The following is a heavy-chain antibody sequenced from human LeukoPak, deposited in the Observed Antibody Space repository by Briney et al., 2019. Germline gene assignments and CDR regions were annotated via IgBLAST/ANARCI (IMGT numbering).Heavy chain of an antibody. CDR2: IYRSSNGETT. CDR1: GITFSNAW. J-gene: IGHJ4*02. V-gene: IGHV3-15*01. Sequence: GGSLRLSCAASGITFSNAWMTWVRQAPGKGLEWVGRIYRSSNGETTDYGAPVKGRFTMSRDDSKTTLYLQMNSLKPEDTAVYYCTTYSSGSCPFWRQGTLVTVSS. CDR3: TTYSSGSCPF. D-gene: IGHD6-19*01.